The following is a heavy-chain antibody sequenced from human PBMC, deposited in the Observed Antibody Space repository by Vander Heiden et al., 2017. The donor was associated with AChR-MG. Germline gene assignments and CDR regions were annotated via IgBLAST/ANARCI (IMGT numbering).Heavy chain of an antibody. CDR3: ARSAQGDSNLGWFDP. CDR2: ISYDGSNK. D-gene: IGHD2-21*02. J-gene: IGHJ5*02. CDR1: GFTFSGYA. V-gene: IGHV3-30-3*01. Sequence: QVQLVESGGGVVQPGRSLRLSCAASGFTFSGYAMHWVRQAPGKGLEWVAVISYDGSNKYYADSVKGRFTISRDNSKNTLYLQMNSRRAEDTAVYYCARSAQGDSNLGWFDPWGQGTLVTVSS.